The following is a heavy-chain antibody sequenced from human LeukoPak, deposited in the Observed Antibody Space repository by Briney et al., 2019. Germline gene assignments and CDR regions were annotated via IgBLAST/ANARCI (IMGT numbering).Heavy chain of an antibody. D-gene: IGHD2-2*01. J-gene: IGHJ5*02. V-gene: IGHV3-9*01. Sequence: GRSLRLSCAASGFTFDDYAMHRVRQAPGKGLEWVSGISWNSGSIGYADSVKGRFTISRDNAKNSLYLQMNSLRAEDTALYYCAKGASSTSVVDWFDPWGQGTLVTVSS. CDR2: ISWNSGSI. CDR1: GFTFDDYA. CDR3: AKGASSTSVVDWFDP.